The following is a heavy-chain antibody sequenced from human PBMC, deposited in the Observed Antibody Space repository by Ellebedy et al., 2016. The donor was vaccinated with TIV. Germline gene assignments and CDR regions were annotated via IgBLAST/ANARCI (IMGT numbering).Heavy chain of an antibody. CDR2: ITTYNGDT. CDR1: GYTFTTYG. CDR3: ARDDYGDRYGMDV. Sequence: ASVKVSXXASGYTFTTYGITWVRQAPGQGLEWMGWITTYNGDTNYAQKLQGRVTMTTDTSTSTAYMELRSLRSDDTAVYYCARDDYGDRYGMDVWGQGTTVTVSS. V-gene: IGHV1-18*01. D-gene: IGHD4-17*01. J-gene: IGHJ6*02.